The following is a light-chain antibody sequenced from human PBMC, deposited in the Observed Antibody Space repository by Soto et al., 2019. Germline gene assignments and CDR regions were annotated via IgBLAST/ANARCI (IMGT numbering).Light chain of an antibody. Sequence: QSALTQSASVSGSPGQSITISCTGTSSDVGGYNYVSWYQQHPDKAPKLIIYEVTNRPSGVSIRFSGSKSGNTASLTISGLQAEDEADYFCSSYTSTSTDVFGTGTKVTVL. J-gene: IGLJ1*01. CDR2: EVT. CDR1: SSDVGGYNY. CDR3: SSYTSTSTDV. V-gene: IGLV2-14*01.